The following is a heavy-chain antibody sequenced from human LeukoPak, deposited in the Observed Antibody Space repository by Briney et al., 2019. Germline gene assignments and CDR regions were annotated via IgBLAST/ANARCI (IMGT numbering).Heavy chain of an antibody. J-gene: IGHJ5*02. CDR3: ARDKPSYSADP. V-gene: IGHV3-48*04. Sequence: GGSLRLSCAASGFSFSSYSMNWVRQAPGKGLEWVSYISSSSSTIYYADSVKGRLTISRDNAKNSLYLRMNSLRAEDTAVYYCARDKPSYSADPWGQGTLVTVSS. CDR1: GFSFSSYS. CDR2: ISSSSSTI. D-gene: IGHD5-12*01.